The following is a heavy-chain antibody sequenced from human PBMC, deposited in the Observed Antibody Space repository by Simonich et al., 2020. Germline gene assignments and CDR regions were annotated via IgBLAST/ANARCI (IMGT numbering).Heavy chain of an antibody. CDR1: GYTFTSYG. CDR2: SRPYNGNN. V-gene: IGHV1-18*01. D-gene: IGHD6-13*01. CDR3: ARVQGGRAAAATDY. Sequence: QVQLVQSGAEVKKPGASVKVSCKASGYTFTSYGISWVRQAPGQGLEWMGWSRPYNGNNNEAQKLQGRVTMTTDTSTSTAYMELRSLRSDDTAVYYCARVQGGRAAAATDYWGQGTLVTVSS. J-gene: IGHJ4*02.